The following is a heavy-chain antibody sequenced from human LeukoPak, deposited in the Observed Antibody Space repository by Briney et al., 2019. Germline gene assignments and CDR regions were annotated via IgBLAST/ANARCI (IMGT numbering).Heavy chain of an antibody. CDR3: ARGDWELQYYYYYGMDV. CDR1: GFTFSSYG. CDR2: IWYDGSNK. V-gene: IGHV3-33*01. J-gene: IGHJ6*02. Sequence: PGRSLRLSCAASGFTFSSYGMHWVRQAPGKGLEWVAVIWYDGSNKYYADPVKGRFTISRDNSKNTLYLQMNSLRAEDTAVYYCARGDWELQYYYYYGMDVWGQGTTVTVSS. D-gene: IGHD1-26*01.